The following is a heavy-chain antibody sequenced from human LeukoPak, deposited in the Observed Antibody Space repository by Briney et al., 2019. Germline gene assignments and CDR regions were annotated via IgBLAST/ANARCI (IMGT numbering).Heavy chain of an antibody. CDR1: GGSISSSSYY. V-gene: IGHV4-39*02. Sequence: SETLSLTCTVSGGSISSSSYYWGWIRQPPGKGLEWIGSLYHSGSTYYNPFLKSRVTISVDTSKNHFSLKLSSVTAADTAVYYCARDTYCTNGVCYLDYWGQGTLVTVSS. J-gene: IGHJ4*02. CDR2: LYHSGST. CDR3: ARDTYCTNGVCYLDY. D-gene: IGHD2-8*01.